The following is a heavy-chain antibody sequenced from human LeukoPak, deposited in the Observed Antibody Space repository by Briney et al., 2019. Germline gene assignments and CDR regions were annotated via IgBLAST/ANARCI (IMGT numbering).Heavy chain of an antibody. CDR3: ARPAVTTGYYYYMDV. Sequence: SETLSLTCAVYGGSFSGYYWSWIRQPPGKGLEWIGEINHSGSTNYNPSLKSRVTMSVDKSKNQFSLKVSSVTAADAAVYYCARPAVTTGYYYYMDVWGNGTTVIISS. D-gene: IGHD4-17*01. CDR2: INHSGST. J-gene: IGHJ6*03. V-gene: IGHV4-34*01. CDR1: GGSFSGYY.